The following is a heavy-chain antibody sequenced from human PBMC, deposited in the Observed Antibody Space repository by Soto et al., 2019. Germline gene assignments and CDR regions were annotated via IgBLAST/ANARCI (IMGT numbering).Heavy chain of an antibody. V-gene: IGHV3-23*01. CDR3: AREMTAPSGYYYGLDV. J-gene: IGHJ6*02. D-gene: IGHD5-18*01. CDR2: ISESSSST. CDR1: GLTFSRHA. Sequence: GGSLRLSCAASGLTFSRHAMAWVRQAPGKGLEWVSSISESSSSTYHADSVRDRFTISRDNSKDTLYLQLNSLRSEDTAVYYCAREMTAPSGYYYGLDVWGQGTTVTVSS.